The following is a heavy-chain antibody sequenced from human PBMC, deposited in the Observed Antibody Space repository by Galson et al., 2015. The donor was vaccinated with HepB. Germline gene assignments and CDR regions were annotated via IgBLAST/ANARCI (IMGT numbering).Heavy chain of an antibody. Sequence: SLRLSCAASGFTFSGYEMNWVRQAPGKGLEWISYVSSSGAIYHADSVRGRFTISRDNAKNSLYLQMNSLRAEDTAVYYCARDLPLYGANDNYYGMDVWGQGTTVTVSS. CDR2: VSSSGAI. CDR1: GFTFSGYE. J-gene: IGHJ6*02. CDR3: ARDLPLYGANDNYYGMDV. D-gene: IGHD4-17*01. V-gene: IGHV3-48*03.